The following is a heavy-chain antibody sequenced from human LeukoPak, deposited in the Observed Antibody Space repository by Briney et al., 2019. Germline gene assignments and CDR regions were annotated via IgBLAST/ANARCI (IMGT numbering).Heavy chain of an antibody. D-gene: IGHD1-1*01. CDR1: GGSISSYY. J-gene: IGHJ4*02. CDR2: IYYTGST. V-gene: IGHV4-59*01. CDR3: AREYNGYYFDY. Sequence: PSETLSLTCTVSGGSISSYYWSWIRQPPGKGLEWIGYIYYTGSTNYNPSLKSRVTISVDTSKNQFSLKLSSVTAADTAMYYCAREYNGYYFDYWGQGTLVTVS.